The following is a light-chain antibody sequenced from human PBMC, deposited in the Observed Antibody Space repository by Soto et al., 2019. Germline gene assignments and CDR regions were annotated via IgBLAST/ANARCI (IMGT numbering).Light chain of an antibody. V-gene: IGLV2-14*03. Sequence: QSVLTQPASVSGSPGQSITISCTGTSSDVGSYNYVSWYQQHPGKAPKLMIYDVSNRPSGVSNRFSGSKSGNTASLTISGLQAEDEAYYYCSSYTSSSLHVFGTGTKVPVL. CDR1: SSDVGSYNY. J-gene: IGLJ1*01. CDR2: DVS. CDR3: SSYTSSSLHV.